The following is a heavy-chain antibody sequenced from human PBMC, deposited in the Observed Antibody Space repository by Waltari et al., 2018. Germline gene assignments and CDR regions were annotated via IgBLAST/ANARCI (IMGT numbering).Heavy chain of an antibody. V-gene: IGHV1-69*01. CDR3: ARAYRARSYDFWSGYSPLGY. D-gene: IGHD3-3*01. CDR2: IIPIFGTA. J-gene: IGHJ4*02. CDR1: GGTFSSYA. Sequence: QVQLVQSGAEVKKPGSSVKVSCKASGGTFSSYAISWVRQAPGQGPEWMGGIIPIFGTATYAQKFQGRVTITADESTSTAYMELSSLRSEDTAVYYCARAYRARSYDFWSGYSPLGYWGQGTLVTVSS.